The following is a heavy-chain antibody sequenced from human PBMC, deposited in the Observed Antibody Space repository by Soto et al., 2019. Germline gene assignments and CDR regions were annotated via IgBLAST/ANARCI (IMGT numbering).Heavy chain of an antibody. D-gene: IGHD3-16*01. CDR1: GFTFSNAW. V-gene: IGHV3-15*01. CDR2: IKSKTDGGTT. J-gene: IGHJ4*02. Sequence: GGSLRLSCAASGFTFSNAWMSWVRQAPGKGLEWVGRIKSKTDGGTTDYAAPVKGRFTISRDDSKNTLYLQMDSLKTEYSAVYCCPTDRDLGFKDYWGQGTLVTVSS. CDR3: PTDRDLGFKDY.